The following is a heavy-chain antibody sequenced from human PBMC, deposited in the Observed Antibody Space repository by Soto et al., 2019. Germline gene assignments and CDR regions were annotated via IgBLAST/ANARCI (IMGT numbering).Heavy chain of an antibody. Sequence: GGSLRLSCAASGFSFSDYEMNWVRQTPGKGLEWLSYISSSGGTIKYADSVKGRFTISRDNAKNSLYLQMHSLRADDAAVYYCARDAFEIYYKFGLDVWGQGTPVTVSS. CDR2: ISSSGGTI. CDR3: ARDAFEIYYKFGLDV. J-gene: IGHJ6*02. V-gene: IGHV3-48*03. D-gene: IGHD3-10*01. CDR1: GFSFSDYE.